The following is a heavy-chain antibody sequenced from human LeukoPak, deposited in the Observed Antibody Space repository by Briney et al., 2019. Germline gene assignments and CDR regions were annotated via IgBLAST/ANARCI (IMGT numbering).Heavy chain of an antibody. CDR2: IIPIFGTA. D-gene: IGHD2-2*01. CDR1: GGTFSSYA. Sequence: SVKVSCKASGGTFSSYAISWVRQAPGQGLGWMGGIIPIFGTANYAQKFQGRVTITADESTSTAYMELSSLRSEDTAVYYCASPNCSSTSCYYYYYYGMDVWGQGTTVTVSS. CDR3: ASPNCSSTSCYYYYYYGMDV. V-gene: IGHV1-69*13. J-gene: IGHJ6*02.